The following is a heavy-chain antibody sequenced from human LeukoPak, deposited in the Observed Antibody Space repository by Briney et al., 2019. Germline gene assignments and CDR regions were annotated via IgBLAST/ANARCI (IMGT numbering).Heavy chain of an antibody. J-gene: IGHJ3*02. CDR3: ARRRGGTSYIVSAFDI. V-gene: IGHV4-30-2*01. CDR2: IYHSGNT. D-gene: IGHD2-2*01. Sequence: SETLSLTCAVSGGSINSGGYSWTWIRQPPGKGLEWIGYIYHSGNTYYNPSLKSRVTISIDRSKNQFSLKLSSVTAADTAVYYCARRRGGTSYIVSAFDIWGQGTMVTVSS. CDR1: GGSINSGGYS.